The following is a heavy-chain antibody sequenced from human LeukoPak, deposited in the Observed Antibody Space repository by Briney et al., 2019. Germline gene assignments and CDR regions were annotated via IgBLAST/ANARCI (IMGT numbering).Heavy chain of an antibody. CDR1: GFTFTSYW. CDR3: ARRYHFDSSGLHWRSPFDI. Sequence: GGSLRLSCAASGFTFTSYWMHWVRQAPGKGLEWVANIRQDGGETYYVDSVKGRFTISRDNAKTSLYLQMTSLRAEDAAVYYCARRYHFDSSGLHWRSPFDIWGQGTMVAVSS. J-gene: IGHJ3*02. CDR2: IRQDGGET. D-gene: IGHD3-22*01. V-gene: IGHV3-7*01.